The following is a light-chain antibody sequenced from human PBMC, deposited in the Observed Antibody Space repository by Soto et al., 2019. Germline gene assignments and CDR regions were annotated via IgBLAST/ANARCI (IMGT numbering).Light chain of an antibody. J-gene: IGKJ5*01. CDR1: QSVRNG. CDR2: DAS. V-gene: IGKV3-15*01. CDR3: RQYAIRPPVT. Sequence: EGVMTQSPAPLSVSPGERATPSCRSSQSVRNGLAWYQQKPGQPPRLLIYDASTRATGIPARFSGSGFGTEFTLTISSLQSEDFAVYYCRQYAIRPPVTFGQGTRLEIK.